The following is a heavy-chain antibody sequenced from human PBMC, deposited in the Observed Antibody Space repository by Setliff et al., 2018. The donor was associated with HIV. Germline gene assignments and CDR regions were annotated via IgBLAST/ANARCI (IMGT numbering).Heavy chain of an antibody. D-gene: IGHD3-22*01. CDR3: GGNGYYSIDY. J-gene: IGHJ4*02. V-gene: IGHV4-59*11. CDR1: GGSMSSHY. CDR2: IYYTGST. Sequence: SETLSLTCTVSGGSMSSHYWSWIRQPPGKGLEWIGYIYYTGSTNYNPSLKSRVTISVDKSKSQFSLKLNSVTAADTAVYYCGGNGYYSIDYWGQGTLVTVSS.